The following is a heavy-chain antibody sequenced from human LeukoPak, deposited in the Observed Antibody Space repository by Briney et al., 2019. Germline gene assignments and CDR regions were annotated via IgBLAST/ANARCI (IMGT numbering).Heavy chain of an antibody. CDR2: INHSGST. CDR3: ARVAMITFGGYYFDY. D-gene: IGHD3-16*01. V-gene: IGHV4-34*01. Sequence: SETLSLTCAVYGGSFSGYYWSWIRQPPGKGLEWIGEINHSGSTNYNPSLKSRVTISVDTSKNQFSLKLSSVTAADTAVYYCARVAMITFGGYYFDYWGQGTLVTVSS. J-gene: IGHJ4*02. CDR1: GGSFSGYY.